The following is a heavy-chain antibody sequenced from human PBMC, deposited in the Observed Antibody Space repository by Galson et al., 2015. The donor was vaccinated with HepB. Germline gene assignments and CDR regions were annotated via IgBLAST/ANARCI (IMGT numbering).Heavy chain of an antibody. J-gene: IGHJ6*02. V-gene: IGHV3-30*02. CDR1: GFTFSSYG. D-gene: IGHD6-13*01. CDR2: IRYDGSNK. Sequence: SLRLSCAASGFTFSSYGMHWVRQAPGKGLEWVAFIRYDGSNKYYADSVKGRFTISRDNSKNTLYLQMNSLRAEDTAVYYCAKDLAGIAAAGTLGRGYYYYYGMDVWGQGTTVTVSS. CDR3: AKDLAGIAAAGTLGRGYYYYYGMDV.